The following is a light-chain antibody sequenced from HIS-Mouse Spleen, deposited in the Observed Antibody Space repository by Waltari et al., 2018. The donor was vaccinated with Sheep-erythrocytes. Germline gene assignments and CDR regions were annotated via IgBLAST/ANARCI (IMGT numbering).Light chain of an antibody. J-gene: IGKJ4*01. Sequence: EIVLTQSPATLSLSPGERATLSCRASQSVSSYLACDHQKPGQAPRLLIYDASNRATGIPARFSGSGSGTDFSLTIGSLAPEDFAVYYCQQRSNWPPLTFGGGTKVEIK. V-gene: IGKV3-11*01. CDR2: DAS. CDR3: QQRSNWPPLT. CDR1: QSVSSY.